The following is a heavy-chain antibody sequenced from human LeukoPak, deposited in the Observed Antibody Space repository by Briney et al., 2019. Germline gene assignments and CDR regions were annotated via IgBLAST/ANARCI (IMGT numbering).Heavy chain of an antibody. CDR3: ARQPEDTWFDR. J-gene: IGHJ5*02. CDR2: ILPIDSYT. CDR1: GCRFTSNW. Sequence: GGDLGISFKGSGCRFTSNWIRWVRQMPGKGEDWMGSILPIDSYTTSPPSFQGHVSISADKSISTAYLQWSSLKASDTAMYYCARQPEDTWFDRWGQGTLVTVSS. D-gene: IGHD5-18*01. V-gene: IGHV5-10-1*01.